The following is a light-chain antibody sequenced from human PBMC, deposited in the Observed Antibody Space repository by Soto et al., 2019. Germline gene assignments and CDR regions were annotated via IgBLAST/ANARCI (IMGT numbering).Light chain of an antibody. Sequence: EIVLTQSPGTLSLSAGERATLSCRASQSVSSSYLAWYQQKPGQAPRLLIYGASSRATGIPDRFSGSGSGTEFTLTISSLQSEDFAVYYCQQYHNWPITFGQGTRLEIK. J-gene: IGKJ5*01. CDR1: QSVSSSY. CDR2: GAS. V-gene: IGKV3-20*01. CDR3: QQYHNWPIT.